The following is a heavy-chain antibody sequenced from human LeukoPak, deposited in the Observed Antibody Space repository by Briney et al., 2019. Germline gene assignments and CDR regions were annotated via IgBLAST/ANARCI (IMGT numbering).Heavy chain of an antibody. V-gene: IGHV3-48*02. CDR3: AREGGSLTIDAFDI. J-gene: IGHJ3*02. CDR1: GFTFSSYS. D-gene: IGHD1-26*01. Sequence: GGSLRLSCAASGFTFSSYSMNWVRQAPGKGLEWVSYISSRSSTIYYADSVKGRFTIPRDNAKNSLYLQMNSLRDEDTAVYYCAREGGSLTIDAFDIWGQGTMVTVSS. CDR2: ISSRSSTI.